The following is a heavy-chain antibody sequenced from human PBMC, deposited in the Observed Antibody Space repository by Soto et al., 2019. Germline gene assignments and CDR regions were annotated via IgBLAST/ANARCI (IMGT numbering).Heavy chain of an antibody. CDR2: INPSGGST. V-gene: IGHV1-46*03. J-gene: IGHJ6*03. Sequence: ASVKVSCKASGYTFTSYYMHWVRQSPGQGLEWMGIINPSGGSTSYAQKFQGRVTMTRDTSTSTVYMELSSLRSEDTAVYYCANAHSIITSCPASEYYCDCREGRGKATKVNV. CDR3: ANAHSIITSCPASEYYCDCREG. CDR1: GYTFTSYY. D-gene: IGHD2-2*01.